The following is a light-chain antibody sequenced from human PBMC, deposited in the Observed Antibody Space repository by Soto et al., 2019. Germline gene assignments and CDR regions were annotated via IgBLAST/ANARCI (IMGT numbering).Light chain of an antibody. CDR2: GVS. J-gene: IGKJ1*01. CDR3: QDSSTSPWP. V-gene: IGKV3-20*01. Sequence: EIVMTQSPGTLSLSPGERATLSCRASHSVKNSYLAWYQQKPGQSPRLVIYGVSNRATGIPNRFSGGGFGTDFTLTISSLEPEDSAVYYCQDSSTSPWPFGQGTKVDI. CDR1: HSVKNSY.